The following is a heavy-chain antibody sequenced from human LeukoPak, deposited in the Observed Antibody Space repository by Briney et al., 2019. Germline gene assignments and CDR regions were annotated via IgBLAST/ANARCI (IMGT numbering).Heavy chain of an antibody. V-gene: IGHV3-73*01. D-gene: IGHD6-13*01. J-gene: IGHJ4*02. CDR2: IRSKAKSYAT. Sequence: GGSLKLSCAASGFTFSGSAIHWVRQASGKGLEWVGRIRSKAKSYATAYAASVKDRFTISRDDSKNTAYLQMNSLKTEDTAVYYCTRLSLEDSSRWYVFDYWGQGTLVTVFS. CDR3: TRLSLEDSSRWYVFDY. CDR1: GFTFSGSA.